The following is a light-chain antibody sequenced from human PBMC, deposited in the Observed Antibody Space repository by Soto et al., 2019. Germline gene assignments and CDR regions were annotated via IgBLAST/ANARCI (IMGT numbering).Light chain of an antibody. CDR1: QSISTY. V-gene: IGKV1-17*01. J-gene: IGKJ5*01. CDR3: LQHNSYPFT. Sequence: DIQMTQSPSSLSASVGNRVTITCRASQSISTYLNWYQKKPGKAPNLLIYDASRLQSGVPSRFSGSGSGTEFTLKISSLQPEDLAVYYCLQHNSYPFTFGQGTRLEN. CDR2: DAS.